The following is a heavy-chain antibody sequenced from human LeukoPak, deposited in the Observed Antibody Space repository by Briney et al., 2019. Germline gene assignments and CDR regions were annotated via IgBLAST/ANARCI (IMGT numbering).Heavy chain of an antibody. D-gene: IGHD1-1*01. J-gene: IGHJ4*02. CDR1: GFTFDDYT. CDR2: ISWDGGST. V-gene: IGHV3-43*01. Sequence: GGSLRLSCAASGFTFDDYTKHWVRQAPGKGLEWVSLISWDGGSTYYADSVKGRFTISRDNSKNSLYLQMNSLRTEDTALYYCAKDTGGGSAGWNDEGALDYWGQGTLVTVSS. CDR3: AKDTGGGSAGWNDEGALDY.